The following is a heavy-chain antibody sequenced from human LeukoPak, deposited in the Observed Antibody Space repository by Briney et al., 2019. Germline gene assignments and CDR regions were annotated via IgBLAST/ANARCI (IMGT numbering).Heavy chain of an antibody. V-gene: IGHV3-74*01. Sequence: PGGSLRLSCAASGFTFSSYWMHWVRQAPGKGLVWVSRINSDGSSTSYADSVKGRFTISRDNSKNTLYLQMNSLRAEDTAVYYCATYRGGRYYDSSGYFRAAFDIWGQGTMVTVSS. CDR2: INSDGSST. D-gene: IGHD3-22*01. CDR3: ATYRGGRYYDSSGYFRAAFDI. J-gene: IGHJ3*02. CDR1: GFTFSSYW.